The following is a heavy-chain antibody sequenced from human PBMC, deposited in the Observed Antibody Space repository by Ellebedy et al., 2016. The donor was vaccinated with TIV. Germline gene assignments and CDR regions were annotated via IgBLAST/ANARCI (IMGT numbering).Heavy chain of an antibody. Sequence: SETLSLTXTVSGDSISSGDHYWRWIRQYPGKGLEWIGNIYYSGSTYYNPSLKSRLTISVDTSQSQFSLRLSSVTAADTALYYCARARINRDIAYGNWFDPWGQGTLVTVSS. CDR2: IYYSGST. J-gene: IGHJ5*02. D-gene: IGHD2-15*01. CDR3: ARARINRDIAYGNWFDP. V-gene: IGHV4-31*03. CDR1: GDSISSGDHY.